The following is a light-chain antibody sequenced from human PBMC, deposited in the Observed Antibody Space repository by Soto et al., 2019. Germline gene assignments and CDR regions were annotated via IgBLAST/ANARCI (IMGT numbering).Light chain of an antibody. CDR2: AAS. CDR1: QGISSY. Sequence: AIRMTQSPSSLSASTGDRVTITCRASQGISSYLAWYQQKPGKAPKLLIYAASTLQSGVPSRFRGSGSGTDFTLTISCLQSEDFATYYCQQYYSYPLAFGQGTKVDIK. V-gene: IGKV1-8*01. J-gene: IGKJ1*01. CDR3: QQYYSYPLA.